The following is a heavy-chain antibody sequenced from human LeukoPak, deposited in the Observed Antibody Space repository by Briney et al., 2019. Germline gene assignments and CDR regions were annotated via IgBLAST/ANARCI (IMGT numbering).Heavy chain of an antibody. CDR3: ARESDCSSTSCYPNWFDP. D-gene: IGHD2-2*01. J-gene: IGHJ5*02. V-gene: IGHV1-69*13. CDR2: IIPIFGTA. CDR1: GGTFSSYA. Sequence: AVKVSCKAAGGTFSSYAISWVRQAPGQGLEWMGGIIPIFGTANYAQKFQGRVTITADESTSTAYMELSSLRSEDTAVYYCARESDCSSTSCYPNWFDPWGQGTLVTVSS.